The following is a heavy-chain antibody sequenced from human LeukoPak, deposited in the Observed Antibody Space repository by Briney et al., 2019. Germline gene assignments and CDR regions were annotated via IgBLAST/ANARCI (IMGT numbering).Heavy chain of an antibody. V-gene: IGHV1-2*02. CDR1: GYTFTGYY. Sequence: ASVKVSCKASGYTFTGYYMHWVRQAPGQGLEWMGWINPNSGGTNYAQKFQGRVTMTRDTSISTAYMELGRLRSDDTAVYYCARSRASSSSGRGRHNWFDPWGQGTLVTVSS. CDR2: INPNSGGT. J-gene: IGHJ5*02. D-gene: IGHD6-6*01. CDR3: ARSRASSSSGRGRHNWFDP.